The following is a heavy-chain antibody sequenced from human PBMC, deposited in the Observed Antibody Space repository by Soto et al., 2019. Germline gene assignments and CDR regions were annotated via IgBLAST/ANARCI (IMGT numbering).Heavy chain of an antibody. V-gene: IGHV4-30-2*01. CDR2: IYYSGTT. CDR1: NGSVSSGTYS. Sequence: PSETLSLTCTVSNGSVSSGTYSWSWVRQPPGKGLEWIGYIYYSGTTYYTPSLKSRLTMSMDRANDHFSLNLTSVTAADTAVYFCARGHYYYGMDVWGRGITVTVSS. J-gene: IGHJ6*02. CDR3: ARGHYYYGMDV.